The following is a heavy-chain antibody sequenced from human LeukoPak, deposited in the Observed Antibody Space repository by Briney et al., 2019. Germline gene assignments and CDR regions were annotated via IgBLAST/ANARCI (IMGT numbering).Heavy chain of an antibody. J-gene: IGHJ3*02. V-gene: IGHV3-23*01. D-gene: IGHD3-3*01. CDR2: ISGSGGST. Sequence: GGSLRLSCAASGFTFSNYAMSWGRQAPGKGLEWVSAISGSGGSTYYADSVKGRFTISRDNSKSTLYLQMNSLRAEDTAVYYCASFGTGVAFDIWGQGTMVTVSS. CDR3: ASFGTGVAFDI. CDR1: GFTFSNYA.